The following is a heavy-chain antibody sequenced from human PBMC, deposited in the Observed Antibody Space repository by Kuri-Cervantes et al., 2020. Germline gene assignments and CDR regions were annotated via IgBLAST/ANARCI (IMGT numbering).Heavy chain of an antibody. CDR1: GFTFSSYS. D-gene: IGHD1-26*01. J-gene: IGHJ4*02. Sequence: GGSLRLSCAASGFTFSSYSMNWVRQAPGRGLEWVSVIYSGGSTYYADSVKGRFTISRDNSKDTLYLQMNSLRAEDTAVYYCARSGSYYPTIDYWGQGTLVTVSS. CDR2: IYSGGST. CDR3: ARSGSYYPTIDY. V-gene: IGHV3-66*02.